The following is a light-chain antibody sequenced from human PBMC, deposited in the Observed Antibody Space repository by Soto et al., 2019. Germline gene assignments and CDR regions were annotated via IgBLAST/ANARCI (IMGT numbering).Light chain of an antibody. V-gene: IGKV3D-15*01. CDR2: GAS. J-gene: IGKJ5*01. Sequence: EIVLTQSPATLSVSPGERATLSCRASQSVSSNLAWYQQKPGQAPRLLIYGASTRATGIPARFSGSGSGTECTLTISSLQSEDFTVYYCHQDNNWPAINFGQGTRLEIK. CDR1: QSVSSN. CDR3: HQDNNWPAIN.